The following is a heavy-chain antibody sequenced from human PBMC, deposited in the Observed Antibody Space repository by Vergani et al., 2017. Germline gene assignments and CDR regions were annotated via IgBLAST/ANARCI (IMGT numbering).Heavy chain of an antibody. CDR2: ISSSSSYI. CDR1: GFTFNHYA. Sequence: EVQLLESGGDLVQPGGSLRLSCAASGFTFNHYAMNWVRQAPGKGLEWVSSISSSSSYIYYADSVKGRFTISRDNAKNSLYLQMNSLRAEDTAVYYCARDRRRQLRPFDWYFDLWGRGTLVTVSS. V-gene: IGHV3-21*02. CDR3: ARDRRRQLRPFDWYFDL. D-gene: IGHD5-18*01. J-gene: IGHJ2*01.